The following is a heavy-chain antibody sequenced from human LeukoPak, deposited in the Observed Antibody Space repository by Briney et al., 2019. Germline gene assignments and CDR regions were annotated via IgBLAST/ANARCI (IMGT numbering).Heavy chain of an antibody. CDR2: IYHSGST. CDR1: GYSISSGYY. D-gene: IGHD1-26*01. Sequence: SETLSLTCTVSGYSISSGYYWGWIRQPPGKGLEWIGSIYHSGSTYYNPSLKSRVTISVDTSKNQFSLKLSSVTAADTAVYYCARDAGIVGATVGAFDIWGQGTMVTVSS. V-gene: IGHV4-38-2*02. J-gene: IGHJ3*02. CDR3: ARDAGIVGATVGAFDI.